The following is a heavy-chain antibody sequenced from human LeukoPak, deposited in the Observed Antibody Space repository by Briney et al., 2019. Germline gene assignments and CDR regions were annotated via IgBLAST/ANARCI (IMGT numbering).Heavy chain of an antibody. CDR2: INPSGGST. CDR1: GYTFTSYY. J-gene: IGHJ3*02. Sequence: ASVKASCKASGYTFTSYYMHWVRQAPGQGLEWMGIINPSGGSTSYAQKFQGRVTMTRDTSTSTVYMELSSLRSEDTAVYYCARNTYHDAFDIWGQGTMVTVSS. CDR3: ARNTYHDAFDI. V-gene: IGHV1-46*01. D-gene: IGHD1/OR15-1a*01.